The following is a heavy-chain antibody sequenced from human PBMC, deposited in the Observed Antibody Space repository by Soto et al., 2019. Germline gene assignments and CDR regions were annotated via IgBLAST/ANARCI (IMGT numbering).Heavy chain of an antibody. D-gene: IGHD3-10*01. Sequence: GGSLRLSCAASGFTFSSYGMHWVRQAPGKGLEWVAVIWYDGSNKYYADSVKGRFTISRDNSKNTLYLQMNSLRAEDTAVYYCVRALYPHYYGSGSYYNHWGQGTLVTVSS. CDR1: GFTFSSYG. J-gene: IGHJ4*02. V-gene: IGHV3-33*01. CDR3: VRALYPHYYGSGSYYNH. CDR2: IWYDGSNK.